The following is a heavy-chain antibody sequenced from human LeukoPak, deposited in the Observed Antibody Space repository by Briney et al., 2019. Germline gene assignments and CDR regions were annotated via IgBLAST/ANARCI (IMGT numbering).Heavy chain of an antibody. CDR3: AKESGDDSSGYYEVFDY. V-gene: IGHV3-23*01. CDR1: GFTFTSYA. CDR2: ISGTGGST. J-gene: IGHJ4*02. Sequence: GGSLRLSCTASGFTFTSYAMSWVRQAPGKGLEWVSVISGTGGSTNHADSVKGRFTISRDNSKNTLYLQMNSLRAEDTAVYYCAKESGDDSSGYYEVFDYWGQGTLVTVS. D-gene: IGHD3-22*01.